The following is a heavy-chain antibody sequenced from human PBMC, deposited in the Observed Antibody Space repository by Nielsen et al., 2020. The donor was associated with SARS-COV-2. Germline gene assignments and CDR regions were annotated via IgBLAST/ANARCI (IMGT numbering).Heavy chain of an antibody. D-gene: IGHD1-1*01. V-gene: IGHV3-23*01. CDR3: AKDFTEGTGRGAFDI. Sequence: VRQMPGKGLEWVSAISGSGGSTYYADSVKGQFTISRDNSKNTLYLQMNSLRAEDTAVYYCAKDFTEGTGRGAFDIWGQGTMVTVSS. CDR2: ISGSGGST. J-gene: IGHJ3*02.